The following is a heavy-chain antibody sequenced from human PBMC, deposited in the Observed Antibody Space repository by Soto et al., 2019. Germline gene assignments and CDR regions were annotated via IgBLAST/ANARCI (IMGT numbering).Heavy chain of an antibody. CDR3: ATRTGH. CDR1: GYTFTDHY. Sequence: ASVKVSCKASGYTFTDHYIHWVRQAPGQGLEWMGWVNPKSGFTNYAQNFQGRVAMTSDTSINTAYMELSRLRSDDTAVYYCATRTGHWGQGTLVTVSS. V-gene: IGHV1-2*02. J-gene: IGHJ4*02. CDR2: VNPKSGFT.